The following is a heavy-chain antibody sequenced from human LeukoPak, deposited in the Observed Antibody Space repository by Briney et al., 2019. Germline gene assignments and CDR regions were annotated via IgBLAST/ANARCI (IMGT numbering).Heavy chain of an antibody. V-gene: IGHV3-53*01. CDR1: GFTVSSNY. CDR3: ARASGYSGYDPFDY. CDR2: IYSGGDT. J-gene: IGHJ4*02. D-gene: IGHD5-12*01. Sequence: PGGSLRLSCAASGFTVSSNYMSWVRQAPGKGLEWVPVIYSGGDTYYADSVKGRFTISRDNSKNTLYLQMNTLRAEDTAVYYCARASGYSGYDPFDYWGQGTLVTVSS.